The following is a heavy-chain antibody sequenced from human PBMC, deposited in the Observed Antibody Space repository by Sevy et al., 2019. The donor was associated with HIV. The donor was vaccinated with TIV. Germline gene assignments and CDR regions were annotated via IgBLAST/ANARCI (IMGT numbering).Heavy chain of an antibody. J-gene: IGHJ4*02. D-gene: IGHD6-13*01. CDR1: GFTLTNAW. Sequence: GGSLRLSCAASGFTLTNAWMSWVRQAPGKGPEWVGRIKGKIYDGTIDYAAPVKGRFSISRDDSKNTLYLQMNSLKTEDTAVYYCTTASWSQEDYYHYWGQGSLVTVSS. CDR2: IKGKIYDGTI. CDR3: TTASWSQEDYYHY. V-gene: IGHV3-15*01.